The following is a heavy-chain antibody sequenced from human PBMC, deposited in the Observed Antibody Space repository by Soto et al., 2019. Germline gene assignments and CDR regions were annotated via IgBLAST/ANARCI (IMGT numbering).Heavy chain of an antibody. CDR1: SDSINRYF. CDR2: IYYSGST. J-gene: IGHJ6*03. V-gene: IGHV4-59*08. CDR3: ATCRAGCHFYMDV. Sequence: SETLSLTCTVPSDSINRYFWSWIRRPPGKGLEWIGQIYYSGSTRYNPSLKSRVTISVDTSKNQFSLRLNSVTAADTAVYFCATCRAGCHFYMDVWGRGSPVTVSS. D-gene: IGHD2-8*01.